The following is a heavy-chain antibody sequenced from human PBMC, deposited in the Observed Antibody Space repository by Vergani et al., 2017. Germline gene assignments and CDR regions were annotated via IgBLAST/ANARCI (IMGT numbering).Heavy chain of an antibody. CDR1: GYPFTSYW. CDR2: IYPGDSDS. V-gene: IGHV5-51*03. J-gene: IGHJ4*02. Sequence: EVQLVQSGGEVKKPGESLKISCKGSGYPFTSYWMAWVRQAPGKGLEWMGIIYPGDSDSRSTPSFQGQVTMSVDKSIDTAYLSWRSLKAADTATYFCVRLQGASCFGTTCYPDYWGQGTLVRVSS. D-gene: IGHD2-2*01. CDR3: VRLQGASCFGTTCYPDY.